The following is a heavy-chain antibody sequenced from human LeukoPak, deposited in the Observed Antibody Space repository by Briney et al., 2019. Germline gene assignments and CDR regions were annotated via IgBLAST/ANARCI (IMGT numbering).Heavy chain of an antibody. CDR3: AKDRLLNCRGDCYIFDY. Sequence: SGGSLRLSCAASGFTFSSYSMNWVRQAPGQGLEGVSSISSSSSYIYYADSVKGRFTISRDNAKNSLDLQMNSLRAEDTAVYYCAKDRLLNCRGDCYIFDYWGQGTVVTVSS. CDR1: GFTFSSYS. D-gene: IGHD2-21*02. J-gene: IGHJ4*02. CDR2: ISSSSSYI. V-gene: IGHV3-21*04.